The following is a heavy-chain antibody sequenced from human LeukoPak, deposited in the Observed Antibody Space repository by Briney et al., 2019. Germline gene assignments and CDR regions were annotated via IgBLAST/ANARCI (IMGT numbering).Heavy chain of an antibody. Sequence: SSETLSLTCTVSGGSISSYYWSWIRQPPGKGLEWIGYIYYSGSTNYNPSLKSRVTISVDTSKNQFSLKLSSVTAADTAVYYCARSALSSIAARPSEYFQHWGQGTLVTVSS. CDR1: GGSISSYY. CDR3: ARSALSSIAARPSEYFQH. CDR2: IYYSGST. V-gene: IGHV4-59*08. J-gene: IGHJ1*01. D-gene: IGHD6-6*01.